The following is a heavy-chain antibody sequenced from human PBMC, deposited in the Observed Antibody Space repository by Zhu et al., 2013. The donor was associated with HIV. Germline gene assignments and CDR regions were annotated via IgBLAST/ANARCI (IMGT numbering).Heavy chain of an antibody. D-gene: IGHD1-26*01. CDR2: INPNSGGT. CDR1: GYTFTLYY. CDR3: AREEVGAKFGLYGMDV. J-gene: IGHJ6*02. V-gene: IGHV1-2*02. Sequence: QVQLVQSGAEVKKPGASVKVSCKASGYTFTLYYIDWVRQAPGEGLEWMGWINPNSGGTNYAQKFQGRVTMTWDTSTNTAYMELSRLTSDDTAVYYCAREEVGAKFGLYGMDVWGQGTTVTVSS.